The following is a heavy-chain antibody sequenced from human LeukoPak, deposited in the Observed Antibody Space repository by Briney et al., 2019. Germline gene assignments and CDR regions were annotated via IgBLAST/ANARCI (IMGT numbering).Heavy chain of an antibody. CDR3: ARGSMVRGVIMFDY. CDR1: GGTFSSYA. CDR2: IIPIFGTA. D-gene: IGHD3-10*01. V-gene: IGHV1-69*13. J-gene: IGHJ4*02. Sequence: SVKISCKASGGTFSSYAISWVRHAPGQGLEWMGGIIPIFGTANYAQKFQGRVTITADESTSTAYMELSSLRSEDTAVYYCARGSMVRGVIMFDYWGQGTLVTVSS.